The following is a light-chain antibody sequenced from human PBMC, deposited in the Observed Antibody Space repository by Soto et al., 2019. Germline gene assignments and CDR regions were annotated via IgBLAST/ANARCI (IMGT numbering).Light chain of an antibody. CDR1: QSVLYSSNNKNY. J-gene: IGKJ1*01. Sequence: DIVMTQSPDSLAVSLGERATINCKSSQSVLYSSNNKNYLAWYQQKPGQPPKLLIYWASTREYGVPDRFSGSGSGKDFTLTISSLQAEDVAVYYCQQYYSTPVTFGQGTKVEIK. V-gene: IGKV4-1*01. CDR2: WAS. CDR3: QQYYSTPVT.